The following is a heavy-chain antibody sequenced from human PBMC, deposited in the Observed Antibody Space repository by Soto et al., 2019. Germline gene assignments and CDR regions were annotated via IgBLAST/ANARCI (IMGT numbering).Heavy chain of an antibody. J-gene: IGHJ6*02. Sequence: GGSLSLSCAASGFTFSSYTMSWVRQAPGKGLEWVSGISGSGVTTKYADSVKGRITISRDNSKNTLYLQTNSLRAEDTAVYYCAKGRGETYYSAMDVWGQGTTVTVSS. CDR2: ISGSGVTT. V-gene: IGHV3-23*01. CDR3: AKGRGETYYSAMDV. CDR1: GFTFSSYT. D-gene: IGHD2-21*01.